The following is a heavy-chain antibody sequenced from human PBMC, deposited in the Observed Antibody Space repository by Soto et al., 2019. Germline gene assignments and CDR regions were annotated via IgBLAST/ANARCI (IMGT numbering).Heavy chain of an antibody. D-gene: IGHD1-26*01. V-gene: IGHV3-74*03. CDR3: VRVATGSYDWFDT. CDR1: QFTFSRYW. J-gene: IGHJ5*02. CDR2: INSDGSRT. Sequence: EVQLVESGGGLVQPGGSLRLSCAASQFTFSRYWMHWVRQAPGKGLMWVSRINSDGSRTTYADSVKGRFTISSDNAKNTLFLQMNSLRAEDSAVYYCVRVATGSYDWFDTWGQGTLVTVSS.